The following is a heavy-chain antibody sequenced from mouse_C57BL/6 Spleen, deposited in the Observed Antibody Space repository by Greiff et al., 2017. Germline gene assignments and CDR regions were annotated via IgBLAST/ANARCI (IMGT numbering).Heavy chain of an antibody. V-gene: IGHV1-26*01. Sequence: EVQLQQSGPELVKPGASVKISCKASGYTFTDYYMNWVKQSHGKSLEWIGDINPNNGGTSYNQKFKGKATLTVDKSSSTAYMELRSLTSEDSAVYYCAKGDYGDYWGQVTTLTVSS. J-gene: IGHJ2*01. CDR3: AKGDYGDY. CDR1: GYTFTDYY. D-gene: IGHD2-4*01. CDR2: INPNNGGT.